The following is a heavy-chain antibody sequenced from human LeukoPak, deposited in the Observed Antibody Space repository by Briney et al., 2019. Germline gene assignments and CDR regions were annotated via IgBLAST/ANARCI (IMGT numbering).Heavy chain of an antibody. Sequence: PGGSLRLSCAASGLTFRSYWMSWVRQAPGKGLEWVANIKQDGSEKYYVDTVKGRFTISRDDAKNSLYLQMNSLRAEDTAVYYCARARIAVAGTCFDYWGQGTLVTVSS. D-gene: IGHD6-19*01. CDR3: ARARIAVAGTCFDY. J-gene: IGHJ4*02. CDR2: IKQDGSEK. CDR1: GLTFRSYW. V-gene: IGHV3-7*04.